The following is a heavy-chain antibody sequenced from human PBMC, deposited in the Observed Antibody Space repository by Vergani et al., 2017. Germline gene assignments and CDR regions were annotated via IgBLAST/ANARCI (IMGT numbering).Heavy chain of an antibody. V-gene: IGHV3-13*01. CDR3: ARRDNSSRALDY. Sequence: EVQLVESGGGLVQPGGSLRLSCAASGFTFSTYDMHWVRQAPGKGLEWVSAIGTAGDTYYPGSVKGRFTISRENAKNALYLQMNGLRAWDTAVYYCARRDNSSRALDYWGQGTLVTVSS. D-gene: IGHD6-6*01. J-gene: IGHJ4*02. CDR2: IGTAGDT. CDR1: GFTFSTYD.